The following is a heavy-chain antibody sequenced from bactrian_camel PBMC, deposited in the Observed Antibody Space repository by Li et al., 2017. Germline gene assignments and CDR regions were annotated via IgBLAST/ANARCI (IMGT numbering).Heavy chain of an antibody. CDR1: GLTQSSNC. D-gene: IGHD4*01. J-gene: IGHJ4*01. V-gene: IGHV3S40*01. CDR2: TYLWGGPT. Sequence: VQLVESGGGSVQPGGSLRLSCLASGLTQSSNCIGWFRQAPGKEREGVAATYLWGGPTTYSPSVKGRFTISDDSAKKTSYLQMDSLKPEDTATYYCAGVERERLCRWTEFSYWGQGTQVTVS. CDR3: AGVERERLCRWTEFSY.